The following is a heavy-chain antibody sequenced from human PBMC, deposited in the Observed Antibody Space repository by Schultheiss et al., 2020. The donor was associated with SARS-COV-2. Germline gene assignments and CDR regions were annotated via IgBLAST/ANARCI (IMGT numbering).Heavy chain of an antibody. V-gene: IGHV3-33*01. D-gene: IGHD3-9*01. CDR2: IWYDGSNK. CDR1: GFTFSSYG. Sequence: GGSLRLSCAASGFTFSSYGMHWVRQAPGKGLEWVAVIWYDGSNKYYADSVKGRFTISRDNSKNTLYLQMNSLRAEDTAVYYCARDPGDLTGHPKWYFQHWGQGTLVTVSS. CDR3: ARDPGDLTGHPKWYFQH. J-gene: IGHJ1*01.